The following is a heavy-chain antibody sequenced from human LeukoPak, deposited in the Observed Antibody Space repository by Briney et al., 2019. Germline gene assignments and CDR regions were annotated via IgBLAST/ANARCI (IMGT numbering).Heavy chain of an antibody. CDR1: GFTFDDYA. D-gene: IGHD5-24*01. J-gene: IGHJ4*02. CDR3: AKDQDGYISGVFDY. V-gene: IGHV3-9*03. CDR2: ISWNSGSI. Sequence: GGSLRLSCAASGFTFDDYAMHWVRQAPGKGLEWASGISWNSGSIGYADSVKGRFTISRDNAKNSLYLQMNSLRAEDMALYYCAKDQDGYISGVFDYWGQGTLVTVSS.